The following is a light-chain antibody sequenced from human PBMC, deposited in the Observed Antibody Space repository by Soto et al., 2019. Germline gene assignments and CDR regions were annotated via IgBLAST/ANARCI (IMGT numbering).Light chain of an antibody. CDR2: KAS. V-gene: IGKV1-5*03. Sequence: DIQMTQSPSTLSAFVGDRVTITCRASQSISTWLAWYQQKPGKAPKLLIYKASSLETGVPSRFSGNGSGTEFTLTISSLQPDDFASYYCQQYNTYGYTFGQGTKLEIK. CDR1: QSISTW. J-gene: IGKJ2*01. CDR3: QQYNTYGYT.